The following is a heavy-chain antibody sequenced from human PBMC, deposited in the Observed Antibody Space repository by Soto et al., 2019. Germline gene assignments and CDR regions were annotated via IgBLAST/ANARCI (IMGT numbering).Heavy chain of an antibody. D-gene: IGHD3-9*01. CDR1: GYTFTSYD. CDR2: MNPNSGNT. CDR3: ARVAEYYDILTGYYNPDAFDI. J-gene: IGHJ3*02. Sequence: GASVKVSCKASGYTFTSYDINWVRQATGQGLEWMGWMNPNSGNTGYAQKFQGRVTMTRNTSISTAYMELSSLRSEDTAVYYCARVAEYYDILTGYYNPDAFDIWGPGTMVTVSS. V-gene: IGHV1-8*01.